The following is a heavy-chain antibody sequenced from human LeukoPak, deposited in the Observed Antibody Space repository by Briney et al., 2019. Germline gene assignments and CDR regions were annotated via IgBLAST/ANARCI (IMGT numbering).Heavy chain of an antibody. V-gene: IGHV1-8*01. CDR3: ARVGRGYCSSTSCIDY. D-gene: IGHD2-2*03. Sequence: ASVKVSCKASGYTFTSYDINWVRQATGQGLEWMGWMNANSGNTGYAQKFQGRVTMTRNTSISTAYMELSSLRSEDTAVYYCARVGRGYCSSTSCIDYWGQGTLVTVSS. CDR1: GYTFTSYD. J-gene: IGHJ4*02. CDR2: MNANSGNT.